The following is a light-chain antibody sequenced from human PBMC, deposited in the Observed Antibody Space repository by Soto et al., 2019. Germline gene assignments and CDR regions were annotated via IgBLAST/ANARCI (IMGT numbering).Light chain of an antibody. V-gene: IGKV3-15*01. CDR1: QSVSSN. Sequence: EIVMTQSPATLYVSPGEIATLSCRASQSVSSNLAWYQQKPGQHPRVLVYGASTRATVIASRFSGSGSGTDITLTTSGLQSEDFAVYYGQQYNNWTFGHGTKGAIK. CDR2: GAS. CDR3: QQYNNWT. J-gene: IGKJ1*01.